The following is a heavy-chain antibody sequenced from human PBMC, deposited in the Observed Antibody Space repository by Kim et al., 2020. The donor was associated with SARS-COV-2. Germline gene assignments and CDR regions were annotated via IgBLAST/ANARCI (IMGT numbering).Heavy chain of an antibody. Sequence: GSEQYYVDSVKGRFTISRDNARNTLYLRMNSLRDEDTAVYYCARGRPMDVWGQGTTVTVAS. V-gene: IGHV3-7*01. J-gene: IGHJ6*02. CDR3: ARGRPMDV. CDR2: GSEQ.